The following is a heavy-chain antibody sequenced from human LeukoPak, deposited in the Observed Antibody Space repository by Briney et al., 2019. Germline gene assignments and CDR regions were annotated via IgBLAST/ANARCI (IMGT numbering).Heavy chain of an antibody. CDR2: ISSSSTYI. Sequence: PGGSLRLSCAASGFTFNSYSMNWVRQAPGKGLEWVSSISSSSTYIQYADSVKGRFTVSRDNAKNSLFLQMNSLRVEDTAVYYCARITLVRGVVKREIDYWGQGTLVTVSS. D-gene: IGHD3-10*01. CDR3: ARITLVRGVVKREIDY. CDR1: GFTFNSYS. V-gene: IGHV3-21*01. J-gene: IGHJ4*02.